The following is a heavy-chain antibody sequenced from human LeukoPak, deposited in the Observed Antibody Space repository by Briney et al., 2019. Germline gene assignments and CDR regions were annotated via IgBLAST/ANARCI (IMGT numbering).Heavy chain of an antibody. CDR2: ISAYNGDT. V-gene: IGHV1-18*01. CDR1: GYTFTNYG. CDR3: ARDLGSSPLLLPQIGNFDY. D-gene: IGHD1-1*01. Sequence: ASVKVSCKASGYTFTNYGFSWVRQAPGQGLEWMGWISAYNGDTNYAQKLQGRVTMTTDTSTSTAYMELRSLRSDDTAVYYCARDLGSSPLLLPQIGNFDYWGQGTPVTVSS. J-gene: IGHJ4*02.